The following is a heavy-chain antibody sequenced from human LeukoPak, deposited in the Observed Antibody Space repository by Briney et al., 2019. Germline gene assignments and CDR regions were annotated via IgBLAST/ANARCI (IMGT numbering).Heavy chain of an antibody. CDR3: ARAEAGGDAFDI. J-gene: IGHJ3*02. CDR1: GFTLSSYW. V-gene: IGHV3-74*01. CDR2: INSDGSST. D-gene: IGHD6-19*01. Sequence: GGSLRLSCAASGFTLSSYWMHWVRQAPGKGLVWVSRINSDGSSTSYADSVKGRFTISRDNAKNTLYLQMNSLRAEDTAVYYCARAEAGGDAFDIWGQGTMVTVSS.